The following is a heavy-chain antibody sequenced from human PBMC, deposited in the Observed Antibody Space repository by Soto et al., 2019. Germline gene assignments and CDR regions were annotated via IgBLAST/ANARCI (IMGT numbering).Heavy chain of an antibody. CDR3: ASGYPYY. D-gene: IGHD1-1*01. CDR1: GFTFSSYA. Sequence: QVQLVESGGGVVQPGRSLRLSCAASGFTFSSYAMHWVRQAPGKGLEWVAVISYDGSNKYYADSVKGRFTISRDNSKNTLYLKMNSLRSEDTAVYYCASGYPYYWGQVTLVTVSS. V-gene: IGHV3-30-3*01. J-gene: IGHJ4*02. CDR2: ISYDGSNK.